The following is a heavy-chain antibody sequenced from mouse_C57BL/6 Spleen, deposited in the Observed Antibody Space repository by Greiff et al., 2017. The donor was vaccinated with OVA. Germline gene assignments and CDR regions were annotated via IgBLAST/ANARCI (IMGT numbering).Heavy chain of an antibody. V-gene: IGHV1-63*01. Sequence: QVQLQQPGAELVRPGTSVKMSCKASGYTFTNYWIGWAKQRPGHGLEWIGDIYPGGGYTNYNEKFKGKATLTADKSSSTAYMQFSSLTSEDSAIYYCAREGYDGAWFAYWGQGTLVTVSA. CDR2: IYPGGGYT. J-gene: IGHJ3*01. CDR1: GYTFTNYW. D-gene: IGHD2-2*01. CDR3: AREGYDGAWFAY.